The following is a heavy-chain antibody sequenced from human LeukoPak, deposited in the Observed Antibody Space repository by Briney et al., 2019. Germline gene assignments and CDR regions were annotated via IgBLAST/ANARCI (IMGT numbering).Heavy chain of an antibody. CDR2: IKDKGYGETT. V-gene: IGHV3-15*01. CDR1: RFSFSTAW. CDR3: VIDDYYDKSGPSGADYFDY. Sequence: PGGSLRLSCGGSRFSFSTAWMSWVRQAPGKGLEWVGRIKDKGYGETTDYAAPVRGRFSISRDDSKNTLYLQMNSLKTEDTAMYYCVIDDYYDKSGPSGADYFDYWGQGTLVTVSS. D-gene: IGHD3-22*01. J-gene: IGHJ4*02.